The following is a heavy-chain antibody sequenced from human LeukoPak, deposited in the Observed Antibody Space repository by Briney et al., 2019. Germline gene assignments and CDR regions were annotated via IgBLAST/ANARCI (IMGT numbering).Heavy chain of an antibody. CDR1: GFTFSSYE. CDR3: ARGRTVAGTRGFDY. V-gene: IGHV3-48*03. D-gene: IGHD6-19*01. CDR2: ISSSGSTI. J-gene: IGHJ4*02. Sequence: GGSLRLSRAASGFTFSSYEMNWVRQAPGKGLEWVSYISSSGSTIYYADSVKGRFTISRDNAKNSLYLQMNSLRAEDTAVYYCARGRTVAGTRGFDYWGQGTLVTVSS.